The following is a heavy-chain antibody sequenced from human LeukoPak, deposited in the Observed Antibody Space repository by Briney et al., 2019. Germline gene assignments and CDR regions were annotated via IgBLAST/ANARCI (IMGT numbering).Heavy chain of an antibody. D-gene: IGHD3-10*01. Sequence: GASVKVSCKASGYTFTNYHVHWVRQAPGQGLEWMGIINPSGGTTTYAQKLQDRVTITRDTSTTTVYMELSSLTSEDTAVYYCARDTPYYGSGLDYGGNFDYWGQGTLVTVSS. CDR1: GYTFTNYH. CDR3: ARDTPYYGSGLDYGGNFDY. CDR2: INPSGGTT. J-gene: IGHJ4*02. V-gene: IGHV1-46*04.